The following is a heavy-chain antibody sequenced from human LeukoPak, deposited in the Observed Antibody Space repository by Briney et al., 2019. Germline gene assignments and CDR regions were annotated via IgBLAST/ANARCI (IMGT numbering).Heavy chain of an antibody. CDR3: ASNDYRDEGIDS. CDR2: ISYSGPHM. V-gene: IGHV3-21*01. Sequence: PGGSLRLSCAASGFSFGGYALHWVRQAPGKGLEWVSSISYSGPHMFYADSVRGRFTISRDNAENSLFLQMNSLRAEDTAVYFCASNDYRDEGIDSWGQGTLVTVSS. J-gene: IGHJ4*02. D-gene: IGHD4-17*01. CDR1: GFSFGGYA.